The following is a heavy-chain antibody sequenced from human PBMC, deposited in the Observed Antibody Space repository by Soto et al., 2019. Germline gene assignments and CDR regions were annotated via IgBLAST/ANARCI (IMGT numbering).Heavy chain of an antibody. CDR2: IYHSGST. CDR1: GGSISSGGYS. V-gene: IGHV4-30-2*01. CDR3: ARADPAMGYYFDY. J-gene: IGHJ4*02. D-gene: IGHD5-18*01. Sequence: SETLSLTCAVSGGSISSGGYSWSWIRQPPGKGLEWIAYIYHSGSTYYNPSLKSRVTMPVDRSRNQFSLKLSSVTAADTAVYYCARADPAMGYYFDYWGQGTLVTVSS.